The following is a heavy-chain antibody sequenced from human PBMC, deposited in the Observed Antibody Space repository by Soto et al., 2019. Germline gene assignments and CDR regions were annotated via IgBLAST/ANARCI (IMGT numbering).Heavy chain of an antibody. Sequence: PSETLSLTCAVSGGSISSSNWWSWVRQPPGKGLEWIGEIYHSGSTNYNPSLKSRVTISVDKSKNQFSLKLSSVTAADTAVYYCARGYKYCSGGSCYYYYGMDVWGQGTTVTVSS. CDR1: GGSISSSNW. V-gene: IGHV4-4*02. D-gene: IGHD2-15*01. J-gene: IGHJ6*02. CDR2: IYHSGST. CDR3: ARGYKYCSGGSCYYYYGMDV.